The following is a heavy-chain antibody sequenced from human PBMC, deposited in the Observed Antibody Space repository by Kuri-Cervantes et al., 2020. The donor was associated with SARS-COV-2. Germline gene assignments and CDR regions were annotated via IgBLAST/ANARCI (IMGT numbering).Heavy chain of an antibody. J-gene: IGHJ4*02. CDR2: ISGSGGST. D-gene: IGHD2-2*01. CDR1: GFTFSSYA. V-gene: IGHV3-23*01. Sequence: GESLKISCAASGFTFSSYAMSWVRRAPGKGLEWVSAISGSGGSTYYADSVKGRFTISRDNSKNTLYLQMNSLRAEDTAVYYCAKHYCSSTSCSYYFDYWGQGTLVTVSS. CDR3: AKHYCSSTSCSYYFDY.